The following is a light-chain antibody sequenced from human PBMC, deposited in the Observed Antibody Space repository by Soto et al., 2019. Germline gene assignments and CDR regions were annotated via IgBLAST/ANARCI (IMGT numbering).Light chain of an antibody. CDR2: DVS. V-gene: IGLV2-11*01. J-gene: IGLJ1*01. Sequence: SQPGSVSGSPGQAFTISCTGNISDVGGYSYVSWYQQHPGKAPKVMIYDVSKRPSGVRDRFSGSKSGNTASLTISGLQAEDEADYYCCSYAGNYTFVFGSGTTVTVL. CDR3: CSYAGNYTFV. CDR1: ISDVGGYSY.